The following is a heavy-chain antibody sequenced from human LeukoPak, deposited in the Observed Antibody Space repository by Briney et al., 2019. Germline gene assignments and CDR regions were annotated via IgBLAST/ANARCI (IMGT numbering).Heavy chain of an antibody. V-gene: IGHV4-38-2*02. CDR3: AREVVAAAGGEGDY. CDR2: IYHSGST. D-gene: IGHD6-13*01. CDR1: GYSINSGYY. Sequence: SSETLSLTCTVSGYSINSGYYWGWIRQPPGKGLEWIGSIYHSGSTYYNPSLKSRVTISVDTSKNQFSLKLSSVTAADTAVYYCAREVVAAAGGEGDYWGQGTLVTVSS. J-gene: IGHJ4*02.